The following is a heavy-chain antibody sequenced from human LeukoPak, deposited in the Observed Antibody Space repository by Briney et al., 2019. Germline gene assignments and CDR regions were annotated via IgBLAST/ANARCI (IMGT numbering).Heavy chain of an antibody. Sequence: SETLSLTCTVSGGSISSYYWNWIRRPPGRGLEWIGYIYYNGNTNYSPSLKSRVTMSVDTSKNLFSLKVSSVTAADTAVYYCARGRSNYYGMDVWGQGTTVTVSS. D-gene: IGHD1-26*01. V-gene: IGHV4-59*01. CDR2: IYYNGNT. CDR3: ARGRSNYYGMDV. J-gene: IGHJ6*02. CDR1: GGSISSYY.